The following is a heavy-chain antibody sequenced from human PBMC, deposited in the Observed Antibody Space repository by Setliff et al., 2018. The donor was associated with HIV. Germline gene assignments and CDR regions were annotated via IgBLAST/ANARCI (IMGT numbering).Heavy chain of an antibody. CDR3: ARGRWGGGAGAPSYYFVS. V-gene: IGHV4-30-4*01. D-gene: IGHD6-19*01. Sequence: NPSETLSLTCTVSGASINSGDSYWTWIRQSPGKGLEWIGFIYYSGSNYYNPSLKSRISISLDASKSQFSLWLTSVTAADTAVYYCARGRWGGGAGAPSYYFVSWGQGTLVTVSS. CDR1: GASINSGDSY. CDR2: IYYSGSN. J-gene: IGHJ4*02.